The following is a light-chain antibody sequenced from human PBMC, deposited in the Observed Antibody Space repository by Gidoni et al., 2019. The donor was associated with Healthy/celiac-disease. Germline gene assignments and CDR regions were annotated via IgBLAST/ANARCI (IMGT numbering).Light chain of an antibody. CDR1: QGISSY. CDR3: QQLNSYPQT. J-gene: IGKJ2*01. CDR2: AAS. Sequence: DIQLTQSPSFLSASVGDRVTITCRANQGISSYLAWYQQKPGKAPKLLIYAASTLQSGVPSRCSGSGSGTEFTLTISSLQPEDFATYYCQQLNSYPQTFGQGTKLEIK. V-gene: IGKV1-9*01.